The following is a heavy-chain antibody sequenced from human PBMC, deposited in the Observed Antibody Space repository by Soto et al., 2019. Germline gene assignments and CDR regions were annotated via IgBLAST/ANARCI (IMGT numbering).Heavy chain of an antibody. CDR2: IWYDGSNK. CDR1: GFTFSSYG. J-gene: IGHJ4*02. CDR3: ARDRGYYYGSGFDY. Sequence: QVQLVESGGGVVQPGRSLRLSCAASGFTFSSYGMHWVRQAPGKGLEWVAVIWYDGSNKYYADSVKGRFTISRDNSKNTLYLQMNSLRAEDTAVYYCARDRGYYYGSGFDYWGQGTLVTVSS. V-gene: IGHV3-33*01. D-gene: IGHD3-10*01.